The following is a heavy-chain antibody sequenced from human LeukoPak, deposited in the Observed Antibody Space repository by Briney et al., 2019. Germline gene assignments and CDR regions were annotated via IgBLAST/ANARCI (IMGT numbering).Heavy chain of an antibody. CDR3: AREGAVAAVFDY. CDR2: MSHGGSNK. V-gene: IGHV3-30*03. CDR1: GFSFNNYG. Sequence: GGSLRLSCAAFGFSFNNYGMHWVRQAPGKGLEWVATMSHGGSNKYYADSVKGRFTIPGDNSKNTLYLQMNSLRAEDTAVYYCAREGAVAAVFDYWGQGTLVTVSS. J-gene: IGHJ4*02. D-gene: IGHD6-19*01.